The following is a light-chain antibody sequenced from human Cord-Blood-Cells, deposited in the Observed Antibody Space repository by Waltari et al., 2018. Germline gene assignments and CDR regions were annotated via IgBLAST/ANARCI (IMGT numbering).Light chain of an antibody. CDR3: SSYAGSNNFDV. J-gene: IGLJ1*01. Sequence: GTSSDVGGYNYVSWYQQHPGKAPKLMIYEVSKRPSGVPDLFSGSKSGNTASLTVSGLQAEDEADYYGSSYAGSNNFDVFGTGTKVTVL. CDR1: SSDVGGYNY. CDR2: EVS. V-gene: IGLV2-8*01.